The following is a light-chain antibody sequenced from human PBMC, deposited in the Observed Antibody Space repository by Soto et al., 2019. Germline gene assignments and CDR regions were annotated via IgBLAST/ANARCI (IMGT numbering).Light chain of an antibody. CDR1: QSVSTY. J-gene: IGKJ4*01. V-gene: IGKV3-11*01. Sequence: ETVLTQSPATLSLSPGERAILSCRASQSVSTYLAWYQQKPGQAPRLLISDASNRATGIPDRFSGSGSGTDFNLTISSLEPEDFAVYYCQQRSSWPLTFGGGTKVEIK. CDR3: QQRSSWPLT. CDR2: DAS.